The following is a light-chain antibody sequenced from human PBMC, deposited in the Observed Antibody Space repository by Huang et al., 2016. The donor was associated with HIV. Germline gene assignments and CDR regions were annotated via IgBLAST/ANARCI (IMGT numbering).Light chain of an antibody. CDR1: QTVNNN. Sequence: EIVLTQSPVSLSLSPGERATLSCRASQTVNNNVPWYQQTPGQAPRRLIDDASNRATGIPGRFSGSGSGADFTLAISGLEPEDAAVYFCQCRAIWPPITFGEGTGLEMK. CDR3: QCRAIWPPIT. J-gene: IGKJ5*01. CDR2: DAS. V-gene: IGKV3-11*01.